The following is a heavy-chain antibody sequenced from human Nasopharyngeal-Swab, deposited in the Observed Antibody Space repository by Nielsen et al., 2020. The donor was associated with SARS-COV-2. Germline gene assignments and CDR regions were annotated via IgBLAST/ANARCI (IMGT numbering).Heavy chain of an antibody. D-gene: IGHD3-9*01. J-gene: IGHJ6*03. Sequence: ETLSRTCTVSGGSISSYYWNWVRQPPGKGLEWIAYVYYSGSTKYNPSLKSRVTISVDRAKNQVSLKLTSVTAADTAVYYCARGDILTPYYYMDVWGRGTTVAVSS. CDR3: ARGDILTPYYYMDV. V-gene: IGHV4-59*01. CDR2: VYYSGST. CDR1: GGSISSYY.